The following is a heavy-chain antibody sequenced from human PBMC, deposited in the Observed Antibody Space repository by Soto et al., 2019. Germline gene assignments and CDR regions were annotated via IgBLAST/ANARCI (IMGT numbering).Heavy chain of an antibody. CDR1: GYTFTSYD. Sequence: GASVKVSCKASGYTFTSYDIKWVRQATGQGLEWMGWVNPNSGNTGYAQRFQGRVTMTRNTSISTAYMELSSLRSEDTAVYYCARGLGAAAAGTGSWFDPWGQGTLVTVSS. CDR3: ARGLGAAAAGTGSWFDP. J-gene: IGHJ5*02. D-gene: IGHD6-13*01. CDR2: VNPNSGNT. V-gene: IGHV1-8*01.